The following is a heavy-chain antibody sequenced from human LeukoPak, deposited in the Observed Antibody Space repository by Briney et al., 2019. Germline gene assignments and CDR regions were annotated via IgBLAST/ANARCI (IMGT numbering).Heavy chain of an antibody. Sequence: GGSLRLSCAASGFTFSTYAMTWVRQAPGKGLEWVSAISGSGGGTDYADSVKGRFTISRDNSKNTLFLQMNSLRAEDTVVYYCAKVFYTFFDYWGQGTLVTVSS. V-gene: IGHV3-23*01. D-gene: IGHD2/OR15-2a*01. CDR2: ISGSGGGT. CDR1: GFTFSTYA. J-gene: IGHJ4*02. CDR3: AKVFYTFFDY.